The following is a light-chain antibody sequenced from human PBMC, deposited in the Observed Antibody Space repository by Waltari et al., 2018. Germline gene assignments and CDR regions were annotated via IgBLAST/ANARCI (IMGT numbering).Light chain of an antibody. J-gene: IGKJ2*01. CDR2: GAS. V-gene: IGKV3-15*01. CDR1: QSVSSN. CDR3: QQYKNWPPRT. Sequence: EIVMTQSPATLSVSPGERATLSCRASQSVSSNLAWYQQKPGQAPRLLIYGASTRATGSPARVSGSGSGKEFTLTISSLQSEDVAVYYCQQYKNWPPRTFGQGTKLEIK.